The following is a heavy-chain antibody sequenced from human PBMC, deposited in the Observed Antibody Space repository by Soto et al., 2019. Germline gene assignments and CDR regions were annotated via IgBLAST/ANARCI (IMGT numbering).Heavy chain of an antibody. CDR1: GYTFTDLG. J-gene: IGHJ4*02. V-gene: IGHV1-18*01. CDR3: AREYCTRSSCYGVDY. CDR2: SSTYNGDT. D-gene: IGHD2-2*01. Sequence: QVQLMQSGAEVKKPGGSVKVSCMASGYTFTDLGISWVRQAPGQGLEWMGWSSTYNGDTKYAQKAQDRVTLTTDTSTSTAYMELRSLSSDDTAVYYCAREYCTRSSCYGVDYWGQGTLVTVSS.